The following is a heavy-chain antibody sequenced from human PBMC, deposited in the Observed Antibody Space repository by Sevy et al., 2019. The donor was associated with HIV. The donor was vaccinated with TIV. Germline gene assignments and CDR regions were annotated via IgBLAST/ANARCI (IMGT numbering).Heavy chain of an antibody. CDR2: IRPDGNEI. Sequence: GGSLRLSCAASGFTFDAFWMQWVRQAPGKGLEWVANIRPDGNEIYYAESVRGRFTISRDNSKESLYLQMSNLRVEDTATYFCARRYFDLWGQGALVTVCS. CDR1: GFTFDAFW. CDR3: ARRYFDL. V-gene: IGHV3-7*01. J-gene: IGHJ4*02.